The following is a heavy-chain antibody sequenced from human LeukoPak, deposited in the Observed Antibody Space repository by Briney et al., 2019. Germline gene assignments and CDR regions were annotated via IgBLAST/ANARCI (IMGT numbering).Heavy chain of an antibody. CDR2: ISGSGGST. CDR3: ARALSGIAVAGYYFDY. D-gene: IGHD6-19*01. V-gene: IGHV3-23*01. J-gene: IGHJ4*02. CDR1: GFTFNSFA. Sequence: GGSLRLSCAASGFTFNSFAMSWIRQAPGKGLEWVSVISGSGGSTYYADSVKGRFTISRDNSKNTLYLQMSSLRAEDTAVYYCARALSGIAVAGYYFDYWDQGTLVTVSS.